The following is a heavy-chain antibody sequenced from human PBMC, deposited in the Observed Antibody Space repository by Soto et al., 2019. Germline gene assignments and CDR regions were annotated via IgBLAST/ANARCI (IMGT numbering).Heavy chain of an antibody. J-gene: IGHJ6*01. V-gene: IGHV3-30*18. CDR2: ISFDGYHK. D-gene: IGHD5-18*01. Sequence: QVQLVESGGGVVQPGRSLRLSCAASGFTLSTYGINWIRQAPGKGLEWVAVISFDGYHKYYADSVEGRFTISRDTSKNTLYLQMNSLSADDTAVYYCAKGRVGTDARIRGMDVW. CDR1: GFTLSTYG. CDR3: AKGRVGTDARIRGMDV.